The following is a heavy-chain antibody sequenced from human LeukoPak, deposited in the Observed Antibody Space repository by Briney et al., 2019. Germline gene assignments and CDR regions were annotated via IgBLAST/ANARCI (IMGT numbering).Heavy chain of an antibody. J-gene: IGHJ4*02. Sequence: PSETLSLTCTVSGDSISSYYWSWIRQPPGKGLEWIGYIYYSGSTNYNPSLKSRVTISVDTSKNQFSLKLGSVTAADTAVYYCARSYDSSGYYYFDYWGQGTLVTVSS. CDR1: GDSISSYY. CDR3: ARSYDSSGYYYFDY. V-gene: IGHV4-59*12. CDR2: IYYSGST. D-gene: IGHD3-22*01.